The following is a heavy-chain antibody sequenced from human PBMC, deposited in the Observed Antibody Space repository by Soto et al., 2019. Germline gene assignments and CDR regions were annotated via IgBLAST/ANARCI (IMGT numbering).Heavy chain of an antibody. CDR3: VRHAYCGGVCFPEHFQH. V-gene: IGHV4-59*08. Sequence: QVQLQESGPGLVKPSETLSLTCTVSGGSISSYYWSWIRQPPGKGLEWIGYIYYSGSTNYDPSLNGRVTQTVDTSKLLFSLKRRSVTAADTAVYYRVRHAYCGGVCFPEHFQHWGQGTLVTVSS. J-gene: IGHJ1*01. CDR1: GGSISSYY. D-gene: IGHD2-21*02. CDR2: IYYSGST.